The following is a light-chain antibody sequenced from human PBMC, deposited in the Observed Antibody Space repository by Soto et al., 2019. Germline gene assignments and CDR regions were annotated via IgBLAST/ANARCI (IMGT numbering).Light chain of an antibody. CDR2: DAS. J-gene: IGKJ4*01. CDR1: QSVSSY. CDR3: QQRSNWPST. V-gene: IGKV3-11*01. Sequence: EIVLTQSPATLSLSPGERATLSCRASQSVSSYLAWYQQKPGQAPRLLIYDASNRATGIPARFSGSGSGTDFTLTISSLEPEAFAVYYCQQRSNWPSTFGGATKVEIK.